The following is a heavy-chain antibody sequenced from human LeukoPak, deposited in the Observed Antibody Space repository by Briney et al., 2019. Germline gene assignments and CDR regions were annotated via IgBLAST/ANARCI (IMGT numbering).Heavy chain of an antibody. Sequence: GRSLRLSCAASGFTFSSYAMHWVRQAPGKGLEWVAVISYDGSNKYYADSVEGRFTISRDNSKNTVYLQMNSLRAEDTAVYYCARDRYTAVAGPDAFDIWGQGTMVTVSS. CDR2: ISYDGSNK. CDR1: GFTFSSYA. J-gene: IGHJ3*02. V-gene: IGHV3-30*04. CDR3: ARDRYTAVAGPDAFDI. D-gene: IGHD6-19*01.